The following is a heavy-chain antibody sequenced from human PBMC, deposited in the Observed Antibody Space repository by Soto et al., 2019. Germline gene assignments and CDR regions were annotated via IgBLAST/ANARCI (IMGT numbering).Heavy chain of an antibody. CDR1: GYTFTSHD. CDR3: ARWDDGVYARFDF. J-gene: IGHJ4*02. D-gene: IGHD4-17*01. CDR2: MNPNSGNT. V-gene: IGHV1-8*01. Sequence: QVQLVQSGAEVKKPGASVKVSCKASGYTFTSHDINWVRQATGQGLEWMGWMNPNSGNTGYAQKFQGRVTMTRNTAISTAYMELSSLRSAEKAVYYCARWDDGVYARFDFWGQGTLVTVSS.